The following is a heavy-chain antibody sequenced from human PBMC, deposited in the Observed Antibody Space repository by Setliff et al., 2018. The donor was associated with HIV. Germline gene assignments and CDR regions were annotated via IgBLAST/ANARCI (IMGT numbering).Heavy chain of an antibody. V-gene: IGHV1-8*02. J-gene: IGHJ3*02. Sequence: ASVKVSCKASGYTFTSYDINWVRQATGQGLEWMGWMNPNSGNIGYAQKFQGRVTMTRNTSISTAYMELSSLRSEDTAVYYCARGSSYSSSWYVFRPQALNDAFDIWAQGTMVTVSS. CDR1: GYTFTSYD. D-gene: IGHD6-13*01. CDR3: ARGSSYSSSWYVFRPQALNDAFDI. CDR2: MNPNSGNI.